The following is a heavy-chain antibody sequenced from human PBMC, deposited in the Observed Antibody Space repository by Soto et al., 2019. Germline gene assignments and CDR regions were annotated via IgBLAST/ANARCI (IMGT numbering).Heavy chain of an antibody. CDR3: ASGDCSGGRCYSDFDF. CDR1: GDTFTDHT. Sequence: QVHLVQSGAEVKKPGSSVKVSCKASGDTFTDHTVTWVRQAPGQGLEWMGRSVPTLGMANYAQTFQGRVPITADTSMTTAYLELTGLTSDDSAVYYCASGDCSGGRCYSDFDFWGQGTLVTVSS. D-gene: IGHD2-15*01. V-gene: IGHV1-69*02. J-gene: IGHJ4*02. CDR2: SVPTLGMA.